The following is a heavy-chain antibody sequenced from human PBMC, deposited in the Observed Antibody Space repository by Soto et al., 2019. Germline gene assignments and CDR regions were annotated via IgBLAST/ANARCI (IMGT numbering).Heavy chain of an antibody. J-gene: IGHJ6*02. D-gene: IGHD3-3*01. CDR2: IIPIVGTA. V-gene: IGHV1-69*01. CDR3: ARDQTPSYDFSSGYQYYYYGIDV. Sequence: QVQLVQSGAEVKKPGSSVKVSCKASGGTFSSYAISWVRQAPGQGLEWMGGIIPIVGTANYAQKFQCRVTITADESTSTAYMELSSLRSEDTAVYYCARDQTPSYDFSSGYQYYYYGIDVWGQGTTVTVSS. CDR1: GGTFSSYA.